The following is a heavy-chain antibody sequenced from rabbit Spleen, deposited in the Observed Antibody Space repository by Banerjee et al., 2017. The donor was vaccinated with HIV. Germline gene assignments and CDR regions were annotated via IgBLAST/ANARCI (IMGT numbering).Heavy chain of an antibody. J-gene: IGHJ4*01. V-gene: IGHV1S45*01. CDR3: GRGSATMTMVITGYYLSL. CDR2: IYGGDMHST. D-gene: IGHD2-1*01. Sequence: QQQLEESGGGLVKPGGTLTLTCTASGFDLSSNAMCWVRQAPGKGLESIACIYGGDMHSTAYASWAKGRFTISKTSSTTVTLQMTRLTAADTATYFCGRGSATMTMVITGYYLSLWGPGTLVTVS. CDR1: GFDLSSNA.